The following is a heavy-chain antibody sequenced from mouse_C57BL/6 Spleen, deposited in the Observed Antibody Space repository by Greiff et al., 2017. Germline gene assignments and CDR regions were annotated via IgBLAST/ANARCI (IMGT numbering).Heavy chain of an antibody. CDR3: ARGDSLFAY. D-gene: IGHD6-2*01. J-gene: IGHJ3*01. CDR1: GFTFSDYG. CDR2: ISSGSSTI. V-gene: IGHV5-17*01. Sequence: EVMLVESGGGLVKPGGSLKLSCAASGFTFSDYGMHWVRQAPEKGLEWVAYISSGSSTIYYADTVKGRFTISRDDANNTLFMQITSLRSEDTAMYYCARGDSLFAYWGQGTLVTVSA.